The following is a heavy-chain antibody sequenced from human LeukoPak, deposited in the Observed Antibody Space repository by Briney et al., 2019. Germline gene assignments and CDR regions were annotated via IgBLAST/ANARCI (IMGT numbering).Heavy chain of an antibody. V-gene: IGHV4-34*01. CDR3: ARGRGDYGDYVYFQH. CDR2: INHSGNT. J-gene: IGHJ1*01. D-gene: IGHD4-17*01. CDR1: GGSFSGYY. Sequence: SETLSLTCAVCGGSFSGYYWNWIRQPPGKGLEWIGEINHSGNTNYNPSLKSRVTMSTDTSKNQFSLKLSSVTAADTAVYYCARGRGDYGDYVYFQHWGQGTLVTVSS.